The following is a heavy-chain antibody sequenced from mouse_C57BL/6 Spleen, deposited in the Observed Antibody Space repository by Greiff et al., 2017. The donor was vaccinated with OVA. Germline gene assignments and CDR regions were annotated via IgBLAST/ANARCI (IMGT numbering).Heavy chain of an antibody. CDR3: ARHDYDSSSYWDFDV. V-gene: IGHV5-6*01. J-gene: IGHJ1*03. D-gene: IGHD1-1*01. CDR2: ISSGGSYT. CDR1: GFTFSSYG. Sequence: EVQVVESGGDLVKPGGSLKLSCAASGFTFSSYGMSWVRQTPDKRLAWVATISSGGSYTYYPDSVTGRFTISSAPATHTLYLQMSSLKSEDTAKYYCARHDYDSSSYWDFDVWGTGTTVTVSS.